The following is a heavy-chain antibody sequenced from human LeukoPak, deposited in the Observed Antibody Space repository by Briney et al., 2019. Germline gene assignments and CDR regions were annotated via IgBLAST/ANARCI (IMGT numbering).Heavy chain of an antibody. Sequence: GGSLRLSCAASGFTFTSFGMQWVGQTPGKGLEWVAFIRNDGDVIYYADSVKGRFTISRDNSKNSLYLQMNSLRTEDTALYYCAKADCSSSSCYTVDYWGQGTLVTVSS. J-gene: IGHJ4*02. D-gene: IGHD2-2*02. V-gene: IGHV3-30*02. CDR3: AKADCSSSSCYTVDY. CDR2: IRNDGDVI. CDR1: GFTFTSFG.